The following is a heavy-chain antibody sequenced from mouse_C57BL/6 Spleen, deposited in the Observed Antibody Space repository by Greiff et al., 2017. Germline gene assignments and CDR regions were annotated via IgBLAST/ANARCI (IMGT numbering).Heavy chain of an antibody. CDR1: GYTFTSYG. CDR2: IYPRSGNT. D-gene: IGHD1-1*01. J-gene: IGHJ2*01. Sequence: QVQLKESGAELARPGASVKLSCKASGYTFTSYGISWVKQRTGQGLEWIGEIYPRSGNTYYNEKFKGKATLTADKSSSTAYMELRSLTSEDSAVYFCAKAIITTVVAYYFDYWGQGTTLTVSS. V-gene: IGHV1-81*01. CDR3: AKAIITTVVAYYFDY.